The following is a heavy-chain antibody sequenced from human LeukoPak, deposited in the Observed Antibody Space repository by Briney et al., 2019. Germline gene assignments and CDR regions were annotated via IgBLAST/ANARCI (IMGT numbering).Heavy chain of an antibody. CDR3: AREMGGRHPDRGAFDI. CDR1: GYTFTSYG. Sequence: GASVKVSCKASGYTFTSYGISWVRQAPGQGLEWMGWISAYNGNTNYAQKLQGRVTMTTDTSTSTAYMELRSLRSDDTAVYYCAREMGGRHPDRGAFDIWGQGTMVTVSS. J-gene: IGHJ3*02. V-gene: IGHV1-18*01. D-gene: IGHD1-26*01. CDR2: ISAYNGNT.